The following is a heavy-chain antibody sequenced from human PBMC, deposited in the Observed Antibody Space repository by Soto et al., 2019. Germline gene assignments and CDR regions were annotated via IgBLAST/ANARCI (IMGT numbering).Heavy chain of an antibody. CDR1: GGSFTSNNW. D-gene: IGHD1-7*01. V-gene: IGHV4-4*02. J-gene: IGHJ4*02. CDR2: IYRTGST. CDR3: ASRDPGTSVDY. Sequence: TLSLTCAVSGGSFTSNNWWTWVRQPPGQGLEWIGEIYRTGSTNYNPSLKSRVTISLDKSENQFSLKVTSLTAADTAVYYCASRDPGTSVDYWGQGTLVTV.